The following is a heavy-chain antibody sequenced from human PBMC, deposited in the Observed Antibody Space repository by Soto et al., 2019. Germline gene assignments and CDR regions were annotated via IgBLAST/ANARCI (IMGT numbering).Heavy chain of an antibody. CDR2: IYYSGST. D-gene: IGHD1-7*01. CDR3: ARRYNWNFFDI. Sequence: PSETLSLTCTVSGGSISSYYWSWIRQPPGKGLEWIGYIYYSGSTNYNPSLKSRVTISVDTSKNQFSLKLSSVTAADTAVYYCARRYNWNFFDIWGQGTMVTVSS. CDR1: GGSISSYY. J-gene: IGHJ3*02. V-gene: IGHV4-59*08.